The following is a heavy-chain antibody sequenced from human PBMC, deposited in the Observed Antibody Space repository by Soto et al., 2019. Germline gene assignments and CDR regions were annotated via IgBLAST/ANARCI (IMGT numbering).Heavy chain of an antibody. CDR1: GFTFSDYY. V-gene: IGHV3-11*01. J-gene: IGHJ4*02. Sequence: PGGSLRLSCAASGFTFSDYYMTWIRQAPGKGLQWVSYISGGGGSTVYYADSVKGRFTISRDNAKNSLYLQMNTLRAEDTAVYYCARQRGYYDSSGLDYWGQGTLVTVPS. D-gene: IGHD3-22*01. CDR3: ARQRGYYDSSGLDY. CDR2: ISGGGGSTV.